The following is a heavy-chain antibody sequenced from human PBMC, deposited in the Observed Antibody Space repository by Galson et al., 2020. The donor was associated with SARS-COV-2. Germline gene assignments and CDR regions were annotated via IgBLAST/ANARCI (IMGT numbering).Heavy chain of an antibody. CDR1: GDSVSNNGAA. D-gene: IGHD1-26*01. CDR2: TYYRSKWYN. J-gene: IGHJ4*02. V-gene: IGHV6-1*01. Sequence: SQTLSLTCAISGDSVSNNGAAWNWIRQSPSRGLEWLGRTYYRSKWYNDFVVSVKSRITINSDTSKNQFSLQLNSVTPEDTAVYYCAREPPSGSYYTYFDYWGQGTLVTVSS. CDR3: AREPPSGSYYTYFDY.